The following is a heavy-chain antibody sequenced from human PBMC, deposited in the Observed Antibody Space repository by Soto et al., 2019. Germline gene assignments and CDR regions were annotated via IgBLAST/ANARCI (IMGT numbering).Heavy chain of an antibody. CDR3: AKDVGRIAVAGTVDY. CDR1: GFTFSSYA. Sequence: EVQLLESGGGLVQPGGSLRLSCAASGFTFSSYAMSWVRQAPGKGLEWVSAISGRGGSTYYADSVKGRFTISRDNSKNPLYLQMNSLRAEDTAVYYCAKDVGRIAVAGTVDYWGQGTLVTVSS. D-gene: IGHD6-19*01. CDR2: ISGRGGST. J-gene: IGHJ4*02. V-gene: IGHV3-23*01.